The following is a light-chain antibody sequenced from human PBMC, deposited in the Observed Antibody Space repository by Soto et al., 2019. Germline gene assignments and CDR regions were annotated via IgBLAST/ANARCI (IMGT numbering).Light chain of an antibody. CDR1: NIGSKS. V-gene: IGLV3-21*04. CDR2: YDS. Sequence: SYELTQPPSVSVAPGKTARITCGGNNIGSKSVHWYQQKPGHAPVLVIYYDSDRPSGIPERFSGSNSGNTATLTISRVEAGDEADYYCQVWDSSSDQVFGGGTKLTVL. J-gene: IGLJ2*01. CDR3: QVWDSSSDQV.